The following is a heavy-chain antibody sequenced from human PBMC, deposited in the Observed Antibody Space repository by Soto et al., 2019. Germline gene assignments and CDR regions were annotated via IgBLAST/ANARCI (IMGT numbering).Heavy chain of an antibody. V-gene: IGHV3-21*01. Sequence: GGSLRLSCAASGFHFSSYTMNWVRQAPGKGLEWVSSISSSGDYIYYADSVKGRFTISRDNAKNSLYLQMSSLRAGDTAMFYCARGVAYNSFDYWGQGALVTVSS. D-gene: IGHD1-1*01. CDR2: ISSSGDYI. J-gene: IGHJ4*02. CDR3: ARGVAYNSFDY. CDR1: GFHFSSYT.